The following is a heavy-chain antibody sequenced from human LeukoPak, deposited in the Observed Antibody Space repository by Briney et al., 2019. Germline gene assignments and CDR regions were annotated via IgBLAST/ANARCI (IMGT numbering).Heavy chain of an antibody. V-gene: IGHV3-23*01. J-gene: IGHJ4*02. CDR2: SSDRCSRT. Sequence: GGSLRLSCAVSGITLSNYGMSWVRQAPGKGLELVAGSSDRCSRTNYADSVRGRFTISTDHPKNTLYLQMNSLRAEDTAVYFCAKRGVVIRVILVGFHKEAYYFDSWGQGALVTVSS. CDR1: GITLSNYG. CDR3: AKRGVVIRVILVGFHKEAYYFDS. D-gene: IGHD3-22*01.